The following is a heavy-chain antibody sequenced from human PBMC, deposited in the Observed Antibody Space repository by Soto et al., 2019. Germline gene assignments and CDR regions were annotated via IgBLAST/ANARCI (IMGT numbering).Heavy chain of an antibody. CDR3: ARGRGYFSSTSCYPFDY. CDR2: IYYSGST. CDR1: GGSISSYY. J-gene: IGHJ4*02. V-gene: IGHV4-59*01. Sequence: SETLSLTCTVSGGSISSYYWSWIRQPPGKGLEWIGYIYYSGSTNYNPSLKSRVTISVDTSKNQFSLKLSSVTAADTAVYYCARGRGYFSSTSCYPFDYWGQGTLVTVSS. D-gene: IGHD2-2*01.